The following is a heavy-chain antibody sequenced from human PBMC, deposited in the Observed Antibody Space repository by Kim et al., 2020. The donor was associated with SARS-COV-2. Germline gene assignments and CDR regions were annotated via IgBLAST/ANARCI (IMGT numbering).Heavy chain of an antibody. CDR2: IYHSGST. J-gene: IGHJ4*02. V-gene: IGHV4-38-2*02. CDR3: ARAAQQPAY. Sequence: SETLSLTCTVSGYSISSGYYWGWIRQPPGKGLEWIGSIYHSGSTYYNPSLKSRVTISVDTSKNQFSLKVSSVTAADTAVYYCARAAQQPAYWGQGTLVTV. CDR1: GYSISSGYY. D-gene: IGHD6-13*01.